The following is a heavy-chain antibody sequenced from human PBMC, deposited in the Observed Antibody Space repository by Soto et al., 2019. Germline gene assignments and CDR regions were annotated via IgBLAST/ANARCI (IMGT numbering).Heavy chain of an antibody. J-gene: IGHJ5*02. V-gene: IGHV1-69*02. D-gene: IGHD2-15*01. CDR2: IIPILGIA. CDR1: GGTFSSYT. CDR3: ARVERLVEGWFDP. Sequence: QVQLVQSGAEVKKPGSSVKVSCKASGGTFSSYTISWVRQAPGQGLEWMGRIIPILGIANYAQKFQGRVTIPADKPTRTAYMELSSLRSEDTAVYYCARVERLVEGWFDPWGQGTLVTVSS.